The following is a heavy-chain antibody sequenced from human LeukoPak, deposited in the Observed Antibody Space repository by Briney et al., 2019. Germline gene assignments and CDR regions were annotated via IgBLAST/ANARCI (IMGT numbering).Heavy chain of an antibody. Sequence: PGGSLRLSCAASGFTFSSYGMHWVRQAPVKGLERVAVISYDGSNKYYADSVKGRFTISRDNSKNTLYLQMNSLRAEDTAVYYCAKDRVAVAGYYYYYGMDVWGQGTTVTVSS. J-gene: IGHJ6*02. CDR2: ISYDGSNK. CDR1: GFTFSSYG. CDR3: AKDRVAVAGYYYYYGMDV. D-gene: IGHD6-19*01. V-gene: IGHV3-30*18.